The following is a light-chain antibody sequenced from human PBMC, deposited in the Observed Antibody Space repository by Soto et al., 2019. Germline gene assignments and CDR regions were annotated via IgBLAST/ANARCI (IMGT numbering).Light chain of an antibody. Sequence: EIVLTQTPGTLSLSPGERATLSCRASQSISSNYLAWYQQKPGQAPRLLIYAASSRATGIPDRFSGSGSGTDFTVTISRLEPEEFAVYYCQQYGSSSYTFGQGTQLQIK. CDR1: QSISSNY. V-gene: IGKV3-20*01. CDR2: AAS. J-gene: IGKJ2*01. CDR3: QQYGSSSYT.